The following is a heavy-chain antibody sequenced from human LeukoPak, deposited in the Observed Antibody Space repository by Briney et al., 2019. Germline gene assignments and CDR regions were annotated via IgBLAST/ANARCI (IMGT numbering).Heavy chain of an antibody. Sequence: SVKVSCKASGGTFSSYAISWVRRAPGQGLEWMGGIIPIFGTANYAQKFQGRVTITADESTSTAYMELSSLRSEDTAVYYCAREPTYYYDSSGYSWFDYWGQGTLVTVSS. V-gene: IGHV1-69*13. D-gene: IGHD3-22*01. CDR2: IIPIFGTA. CDR3: AREPTYYYDSSGYSWFDY. CDR1: GGTFSSYA. J-gene: IGHJ4*02.